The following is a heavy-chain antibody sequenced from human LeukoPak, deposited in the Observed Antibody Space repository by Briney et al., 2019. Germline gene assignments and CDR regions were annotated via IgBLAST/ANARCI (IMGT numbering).Heavy chain of an antibody. CDR3: ARVRDDFWSTYFDY. V-gene: IGHV3-7*01. CDR1: GFTFSSYW. D-gene: IGHD3-3*01. J-gene: IGHJ4*02. CDR2: IKQDGSEK. Sequence: GGSLRLSCAASGFTFSSYWMSWVRQAPGKGLEWVANIKQDGSEKYYVDSVKGRFTISRDNAKNSLYLQMNSLRAEDTAVYYCARVRDDFWSTYFDYWGQGTLVTASS.